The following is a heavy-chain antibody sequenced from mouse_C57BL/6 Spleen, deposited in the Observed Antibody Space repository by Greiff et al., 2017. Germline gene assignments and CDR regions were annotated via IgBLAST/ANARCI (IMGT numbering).Heavy chain of an antibody. V-gene: IGHV5-4*01. CDR1: GFTFSSYA. CDR3: ARDLVAMDY. J-gene: IGHJ4*01. D-gene: IGHD6-2*01. CDR2: ISDGGSYT. Sequence: EVKVVESGGGLVKPGGSLKLSCAASGFTFSSYAMSWVRQTPEKRLEWVATISDGGSYTYYPDNVKGRFTISRDNAKNNLYLQMSHLKSEDTAMYYCARDLVAMDYWGQGTSVTVSS.